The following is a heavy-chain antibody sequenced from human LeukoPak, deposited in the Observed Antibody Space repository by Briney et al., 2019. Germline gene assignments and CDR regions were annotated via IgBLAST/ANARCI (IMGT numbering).Heavy chain of an antibody. J-gene: IGHJ4*02. D-gene: IGHD3-10*01. CDR3: ARDGRTQKRFGELLRVAFDY. Sequence: SETLTLTCAVYGGSCSGYYWSWIRQPPGKGLEWIGEINHSGSTNYNPSLKSRVTISVDTSKNQFSLKLTSVTAADTAVYYCARDGRTQKRFGELLRVAFDYWGQGTLVTVSS. V-gene: IGHV4-34*01. CDR2: INHSGST. CDR1: GGSCSGYY.